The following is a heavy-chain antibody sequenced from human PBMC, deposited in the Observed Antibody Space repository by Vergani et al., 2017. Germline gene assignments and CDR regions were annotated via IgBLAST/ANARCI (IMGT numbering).Heavy chain of an antibody. V-gene: IGHV3-23*01. CDR2: ISGSGGST. CDR1: GFTFSSYA. J-gene: IGHJ6*03. CDR3: AKMAYCGGDCYSYYYYYYMDV. D-gene: IGHD2-21*01. Sequence: EVQLLESGGGLVQPGGSLRLSCAASGFTFSSYAMSWVRQAPGKGLEWVSAISGSGGSTNYADSVKGRFTISRDNSKNTLYLQMNSLRAEDTAVYYCAKMAYCGGDCYSYYYYYYMDVWGKGTTVTVSS.